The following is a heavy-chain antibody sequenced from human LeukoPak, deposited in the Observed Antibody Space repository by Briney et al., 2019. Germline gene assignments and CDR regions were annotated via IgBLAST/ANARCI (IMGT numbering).Heavy chain of an antibody. CDR2: FYYSGST. CDR3: ARSRSSSWYWFDP. CDR1: GGLLSNYY. J-gene: IGHJ5*02. Sequence: SETLSLTCTVSGGLLSNYYWSWIRQPPGKGLEWIGYFYYSGSTNYNPSLKSRVTISLDTSKNQFSLKLSSVTAADTAVYYCARSRSSSWYWFDPWGQGTLVTVSS. V-gene: IGHV4-59*08. D-gene: IGHD6-13*01.